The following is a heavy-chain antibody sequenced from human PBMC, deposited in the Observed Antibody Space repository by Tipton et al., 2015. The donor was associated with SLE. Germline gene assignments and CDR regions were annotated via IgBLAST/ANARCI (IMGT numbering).Heavy chain of an antibody. CDR3: ARAGGSSGWCDY. CDR1: GGSISSHY. Sequence: TLSLTCTVSGGSISSHYWSWIRQPPGKGLEWIGYIYYSGSTYYNPSLKSRVTLSVDTSKNQFSLKLSSVTAADTAVYYCARAGGSSGWCDYWGQGTLVTVSS. D-gene: IGHD6-19*01. J-gene: IGHJ4*02. V-gene: IGHV4-59*08. CDR2: IYYSGST.